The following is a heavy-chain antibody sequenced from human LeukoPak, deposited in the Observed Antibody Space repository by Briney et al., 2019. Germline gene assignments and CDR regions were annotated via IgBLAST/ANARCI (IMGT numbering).Heavy chain of an antibody. CDR3: ARVGSSGWYFDY. J-gene: IGHJ4*02. V-gene: IGHV4-30-2*01. Sequence: SETLSLTCAASGGSISSGGYSWSWIRQPPGKGLEWIGYIYHSGSTYYNPSLKSRVTISVDTSKNQFSLKLSSVTAADTAVYYCARVGSSGWYFDYWGQGTLVTVSS. CDR1: GGSISSGGYS. D-gene: IGHD6-19*01. CDR2: IYHSGST.